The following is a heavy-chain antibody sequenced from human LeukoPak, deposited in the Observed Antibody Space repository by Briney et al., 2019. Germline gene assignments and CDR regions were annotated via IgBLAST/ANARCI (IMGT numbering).Heavy chain of an antibody. J-gene: IGHJ4*02. Sequence: TGGSLRLSCAASGFTFSSYSMNWVRQAPGKGLEWVSYISSSSSTIYYADSVKGRFTISRDNAKNSLYLQMNSLRAEDTAVYYCARDPNPRSSSSRRFDYWGQGTLVTVSS. D-gene: IGHD6-13*01. CDR1: GFTFSSYS. CDR3: ARDPNPRSSSSRRFDY. CDR2: ISSSSSTI. V-gene: IGHV3-48*04.